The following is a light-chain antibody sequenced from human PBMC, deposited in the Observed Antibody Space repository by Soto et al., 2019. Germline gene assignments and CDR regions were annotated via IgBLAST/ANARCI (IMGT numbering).Light chain of an antibody. V-gene: IGKV1-5*03. CDR3: QQYISSLT. CDR1: QNINIW. Sequence: DIQMTQSPSTLSASIGDRVTITCRASQNINIWLAWYQQKPGRAPRLLIYKTSSLESGVPSRFSGSGFGTEFTLTISSLQPDDLATYYCQQYISSLTFGQGTKVDIK. CDR2: KTS. J-gene: IGKJ1*01.